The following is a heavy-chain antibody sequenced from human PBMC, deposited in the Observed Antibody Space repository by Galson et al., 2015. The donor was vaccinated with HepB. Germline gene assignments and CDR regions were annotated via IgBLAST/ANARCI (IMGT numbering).Heavy chain of an antibody. CDR1: GFTFSSYS. V-gene: IGHV3-21*01. CDR2: ISSSSSYI. J-gene: IGHJ4*02. D-gene: IGHD3-10*01. CDR3: ARDLAWFGGNSGY. Sequence: SLRLSCAASGFTFSSYSMNWVRQAPGKGLEWVSSISSSSSYIYYADSVKGRFTISRDNAENSLYLQMNSLRAEDTAVYYCARDLAWFGGNSGYWGQGTLVTVSS.